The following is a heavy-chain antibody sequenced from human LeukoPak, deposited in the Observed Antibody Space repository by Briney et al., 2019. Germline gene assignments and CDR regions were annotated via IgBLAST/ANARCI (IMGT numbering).Heavy chain of an antibody. CDR1: GFTFSSYA. Sequence: GGSLRLSCAASGFTFSSYAMHWVRQAPGKGLEWVAVISYDGSNKYYADSVKGRFTISRDNSKNTLYPQMNSLRAEDTAVYYCARSRTAEGVLWFGELDFDPWGQGTLVTVSS. V-gene: IGHV3-30*04. J-gene: IGHJ5*02. D-gene: IGHD3-10*01. CDR2: ISYDGSNK. CDR3: ARSRTAEGVLWFGELDFDP.